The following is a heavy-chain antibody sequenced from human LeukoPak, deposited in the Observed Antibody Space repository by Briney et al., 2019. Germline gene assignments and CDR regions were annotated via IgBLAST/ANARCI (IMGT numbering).Heavy chain of an antibody. CDR1: GGSISSYY. J-gene: IGHJ5*02. CDR3: ARHVKGSTHGFDP. Sequence: SETLPLTCTVSGGSISSYYWSWIRQPPGKGLEWIGYIYYSGSTNHNPSLKSRVTISVDTSKNQFSLKLSSVTAADTAVYYCARHVKGSTHGFDPWGQGTLVTVSS. CDR2: IYYSGST. V-gene: IGHV4-59*08. D-gene: IGHD2/OR15-2a*01.